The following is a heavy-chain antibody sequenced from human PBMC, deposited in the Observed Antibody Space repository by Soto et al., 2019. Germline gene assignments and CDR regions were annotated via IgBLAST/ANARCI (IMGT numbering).Heavy chain of an antibody. CDR1: GYTFTSYG. V-gene: IGHV1-18*04. D-gene: IGHD3-22*01. CDR3: ARFTYYYDSSGYYYSDY. Sequence: ASVKVSCKASGYTFTSYGISWVRQAPGQGLEWMGWISAYNGNTNYAQKLQGRVTMTTDTSTSTAYMELRSLRSDDTAVYYCARFTYYYDSSGYYYSDYWGQGTLVTAS. J-gene: IGHJ4*02. CDR2: ISAYNGNT.